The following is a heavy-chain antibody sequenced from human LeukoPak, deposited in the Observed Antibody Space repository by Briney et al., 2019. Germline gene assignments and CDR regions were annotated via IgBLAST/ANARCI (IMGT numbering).Heavy chain of an antibody. CDR2: INSVGSST. V-gene: IGHV3-74*01. J-gene: IGHJ5*02. CDR1: VWTVSRYW. D-gene: IGHD2-2*02. Sequence: GRTVRLSVARRVWTVSRYWMHSVRQSTGKGLVWVSRINSVGSSTSYADSVKGGFTISRDNAKNTLYLQMNSLRAEDTAVYYCASSLGYCSSTSCYSDWFDPWGQGTLVTVSS. CDR3: ASSLGYCSSTSCYSDWFDP.